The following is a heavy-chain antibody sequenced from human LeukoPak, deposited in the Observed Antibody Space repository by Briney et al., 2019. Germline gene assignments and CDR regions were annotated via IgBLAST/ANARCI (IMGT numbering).Heavy chain of an antibody. CDR1: GGSISSGGYS. CDR2: IYHSGST. Sequence: SQTLSLTCAVSGGSISSGGYSWSWIRQPPGKGLEWIAYIYHSGSTYYNPSLKSRVTISVDRSKNQFSLKLSSVTAADTAVYYCARGDGGSYDYDAFDIWGQGTMVTVSS. D-gene: IGHD1-26*01. CDR3: ARGDGGSYDYDAFDI. J-gene: IGHJ3*02. V-gene: IGHV4-30-2*01.